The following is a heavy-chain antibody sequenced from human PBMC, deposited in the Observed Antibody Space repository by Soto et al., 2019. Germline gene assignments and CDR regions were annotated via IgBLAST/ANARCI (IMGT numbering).Heavy chain of an antibody. Sequence: EASVKVSCKASGYTFTGYYMHWVRQAPGQGLEWMGWINPNSGGTNYAQKFQGRVTMTRDTSISTAYMELSRLRSDDTAVYYCARGVTYYYDSSGYGGSNWFDPWGQGTLVTVSS. CDR3: ARGVTYYYDSSGYGGSNWFDP. J-gene: IGHJ5*02. CDR1: GYTFTGYY. D-gene: IGHD3-22*01. CDR2: INPNSGGT. V-gene: IGHV1-2*02.